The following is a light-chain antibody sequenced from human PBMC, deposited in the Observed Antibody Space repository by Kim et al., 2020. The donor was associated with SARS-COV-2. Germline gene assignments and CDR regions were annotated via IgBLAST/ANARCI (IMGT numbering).Light chain of an antibody. Sequence: ELTQPPSASGTPGQRVTISCSGSSSNAGSNTVNWYQQVPGTAPKLLIYTDNQRPSGVPDRFSGSKSGTSASLAISGLQSEDEADYYCAAWDDSLRGYVFGTGTKVTVL. CDR2: TDN. CDR1: SSNAGSNT. J-gene: IGLJ1*01. V-gene: IGLV1-44*01. CDR3: AAWDDSLRGYV.